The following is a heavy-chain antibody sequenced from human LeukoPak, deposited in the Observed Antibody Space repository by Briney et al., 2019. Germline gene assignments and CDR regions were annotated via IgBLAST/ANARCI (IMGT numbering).Heavy chain of an antibody. V-gene: IGHV4-39*07. D-gene: IGHD1-26*01. J-gene: IGHJ4*02. CDR3: ARDRVGPEGSFDY. Sequence: SETLSLTCTVSGGSIRSSYYYWGWIRQPPGKGLEWIGSIYYSGSTYYNPSLKSRVTISVDTSKNQFSLKLSSVTAADTAVYYCARDRVGPEGSFDYWGQGTLVTVSS. CDR2: IYYSGST. CDR1: GGSIRSSYYY.